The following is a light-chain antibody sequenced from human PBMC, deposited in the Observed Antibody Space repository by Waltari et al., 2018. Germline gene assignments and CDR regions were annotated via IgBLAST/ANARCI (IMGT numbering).Light chain of an antibody. Sequence: EVVLTQSPDTLSLSPGERVTLSCRASQSLTKRYLAWYQPKPGRAPRLLIYGASSRAAGIPDRFSGSGSGTDFTLTISRLAPEDFAVYYCQQYGSSVLYTFGQGTKLEIK. CDR1: QSLTKRY. CDR2: GAS. V-gene: IGKV3-20*01. CDR3: QQYGSSVLYT. J-gene: IGKJ2*01.